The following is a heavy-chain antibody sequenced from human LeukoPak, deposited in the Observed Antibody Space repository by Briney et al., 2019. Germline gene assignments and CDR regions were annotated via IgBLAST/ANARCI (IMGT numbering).Heavy chain of an antibody. Sequence: GGSLRLSCATSGFTFSNYAMHWVRQATGKGLEWVSAIGTAGDTFYPGSVKGRFTISRENAKNSLSLQMNSLRAEDTAVYYCVRQQTPHGNFDYWGQGTLVTVSS. CDR3: VRQQTPHGNFDY. D-gene: IGHD1-26*01. CDR1: GFTFSNYA. J-gene: IGHJ4*02. CDR2: IGTAGDT. V-gene: IGHV3-13*01.